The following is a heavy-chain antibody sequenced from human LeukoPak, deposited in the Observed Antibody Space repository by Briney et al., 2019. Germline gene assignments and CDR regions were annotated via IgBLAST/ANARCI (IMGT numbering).Heavy chain of an antibody. CDR1: GGSFSGYY. V-gene: IGHV4-34*01. CDR3: ARPTATTRAKWFDP. J-gene: IGHJ5*02. Sequence: SETLSLTCAVYGGSFSGYYWSWIRQPPGKGLEWIGEINHSGSTNYNPSLKSRVTISVDTSKNQFSLKLSSVTAADTAVYYCARPTATTRAKWFDPWGQGTLVTVSS. D-gene: IGHD4-17*01. CDR2: INHSGST.